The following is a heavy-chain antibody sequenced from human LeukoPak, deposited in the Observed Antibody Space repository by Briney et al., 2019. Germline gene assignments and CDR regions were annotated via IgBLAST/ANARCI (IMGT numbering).Heavy chain of an antibody. V-gene: IGHV5-51*01. D-gene: IGHD2-2*01. CDR3: ARVLVPAAIGYFDY. J-gene: IGHJ4*02. CDR1: GYNFTSYW. Sequence: GESLKISCKGSGYNFTSYWIGWVRQMPGKGLEWMGIIYLGDSDTRYSPSFQGQVTISADKSISTAYLQWSSLEASDTAMYYCARVLVPAAIGYFDYWGQGTLVTVSS. CDR2: IYLGDSDT.